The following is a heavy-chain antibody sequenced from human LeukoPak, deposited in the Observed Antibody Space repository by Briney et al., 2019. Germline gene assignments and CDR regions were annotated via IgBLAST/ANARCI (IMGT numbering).Heavy chain of an antibody. CDR1: GYSFTSHY. CDR2: INPTGSST. CDR3: ARDNSVGDVAWWFDP. V-gene: IGHV1-46*01. Sequence: GASVKVSCKASGYSFTSHYMHWVRQAPGQGLEWLGLINPTGSSTLYAQKFQGRVTMTRDMSTTTDYMELSSLRSDDTAVHYCARDNSVGDVAWWFDPWGQGTLVTVSS. J-gene: IGHJ5*02. D-gene: IGHD1-26*01.